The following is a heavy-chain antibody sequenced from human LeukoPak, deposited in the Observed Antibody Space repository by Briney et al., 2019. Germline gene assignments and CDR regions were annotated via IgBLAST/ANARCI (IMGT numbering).Heavy chain of an antibody. CDR3: ARVVGSSWYRIDY. J-gene: IGHJ4*02. CDR2: INPNSGGT. D-gene: IGHD6-13*01. CDR1: GYTFTGYY. V-gene: IGHV1-2*06. Sequence: ASVKVSCKASGYTFTGYYMHWVRQAPGQGLEWMGRINPNSGGTNYAQKFQGRVTMTTDTSTSTAYMELRSLRSDDTAVYYCARVVGSSWYRIDYWGQGTLVTVSS.